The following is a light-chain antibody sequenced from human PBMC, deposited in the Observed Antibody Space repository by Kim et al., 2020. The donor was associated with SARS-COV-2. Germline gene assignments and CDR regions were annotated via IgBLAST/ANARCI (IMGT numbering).Light chain of an antibody. Sequence: ELTQPHSASGTPGQRVTISCSGSRSNIGSKFVYWYQQLPGTAPTLLIYSNNQRPSGVPDRFSGSKSGALASLTISGLRSEDEADYYCASWDDNLSGVIFGGGTKVTVL. CDR3: ASWDDNLSGVI. CDR2: SNN. CDR1: RSNIGSKF. V-gene: IGLV1-47*01. J-gene: IGLJ2*01.